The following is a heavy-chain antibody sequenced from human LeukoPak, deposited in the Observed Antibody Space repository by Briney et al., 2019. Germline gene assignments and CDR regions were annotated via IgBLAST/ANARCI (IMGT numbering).Heavy chain of an antibody. CDR2: VSAYSGNT. CDR1: GYTFTSYG. Sequence: ASVKVSCKASGYTFTSYGISWVRQAPGQGLEWMGWVSAYSGNTNYAQKLQGRVTMTTDTSTSTAYMELRSLRSDDTAVYHCARAGGSGSYYILDYWGQGTLVTVSS. D-gene: IGHD3-10*01. J-gene: IGHJ4*02. V-gene: IGHV1-18*01. CDR3: ARAGGSGSYYILDY.